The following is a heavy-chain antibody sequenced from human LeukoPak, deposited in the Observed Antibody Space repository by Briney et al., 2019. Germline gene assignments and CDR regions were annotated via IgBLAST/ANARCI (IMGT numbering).Heavy chain of an antibody. V-gene: IGHV3-23*01. D-gene: IGHD3-9*01. CDR3: AKWGDYDILTGYYVSDF. J-gene: IGHJ4*02. Sequence: GGSLRLSCAASGFIFRNYAMSWVRQAPGEGLEWVSAMTGSGDTTYYADSVKGRLTISRDNSKNTLYVEMNTLRAEDTAVYYCAKWGDYDILTGYYVSDFWGQGTLVTVSS. CDR1: GFIFRNYA. CDR2: MTGSGDTT.